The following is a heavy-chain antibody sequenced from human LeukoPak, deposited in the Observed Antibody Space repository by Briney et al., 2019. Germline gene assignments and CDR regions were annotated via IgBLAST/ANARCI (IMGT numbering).Heavy chain of an antibody. D-gene: IGHD5-12*01. V-gene: IGHV4-4*02. CDR2: IYHSGST. CDR3: SAGLRLFDAFDI. J-gene: IGHJ3*02. CDR1: GGSISSSNW. Sequence: ASETLSLTCAVSGGSISSSNWWSWVRQPPGKGLEWIGEIYHSGSTNYNPSLKSRVTISVDKSKNQFSLKLSSVTAADTAVYYCSAGLRLFDAFDIWGQGTMVTVSS.